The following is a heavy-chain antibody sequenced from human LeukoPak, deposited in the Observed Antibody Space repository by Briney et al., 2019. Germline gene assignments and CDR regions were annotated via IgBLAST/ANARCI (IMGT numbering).Heavy chain of an antibody. Sequence: ASVKVSCKASGYTFTSYGISWVRQAPGQGLEWMGWISAYNGNTNYAQKFQGRVTMTTDTSTSTAYMELRSLRSDDTAVYYCARVAVWGYDFWSGYYLDYYHYMDVWGKGTTVTVSS. CDR2: ISAYNGNT. J-gene: IGHJ6*03. CDR1: GYTFTSYG. CDR3: ARVAVWGYDFWSGYYLDYYHYMDV. V-gene: IGHV1-18*01. D-gene: IGHD3-3*01.